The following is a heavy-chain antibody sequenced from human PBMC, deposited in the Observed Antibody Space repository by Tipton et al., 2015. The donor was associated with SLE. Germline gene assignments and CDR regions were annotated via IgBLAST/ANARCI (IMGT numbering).Heavy chain of an antibody. Sequence: LRLSCTVSGGSVSSGSYSWSWIRQPPGKGLEWIGYIYYSGSTNYNPSLKSRVTISVDTSKNQFSLKLSSVTAADTAVYYCAKDQSVAGPTGPYYLDYWGQGTLVTVSS. CDR3: AKDQSVAGPTGPYYLDY. V-gene: IGHV4-61*01. CDR2: IYYSGST. CDR1: GGSVSSGSYS. D-gene: IGHD6-19*01. J-gene: IGHJ4*02.